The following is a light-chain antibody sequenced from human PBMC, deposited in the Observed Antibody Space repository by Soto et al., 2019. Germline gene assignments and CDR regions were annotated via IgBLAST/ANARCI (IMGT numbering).Light chain of an antibody. CDR1: SSNIGHNY. V-gene: IGLV1-51*01. CDR3: STWYGSLTGEV. J-gene: IGLJ2*01. CDR2: DNN. Sequence: QAVVTQSPSVSGAPGQKVTISCSGSSSNIGHNYVSWSQQLQGTATQLLIYDNNKRNSGIPDRGSCSKSGTSGTLDITGLQTGDEADYYFSTWYGSLTGEVFGGGTKLTVL.